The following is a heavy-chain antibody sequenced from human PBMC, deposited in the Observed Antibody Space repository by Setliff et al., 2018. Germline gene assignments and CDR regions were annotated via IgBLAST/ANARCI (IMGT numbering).Heavy chain of an antibody. CDR3: ALSSLSLCNGGNCPNAFDV. CDR2: IIPLFGTT. J-gene: IGHJ3*01. CDR1: GGSFSSFL. D-gene: IGHD2-15*01. Sequence: SVKVSCKNSGGSFSSFLVAWVRQAPGQGLEWMGGIIPLFGTTKYAQKFQDRLTMTADESTTTAYMELASLRSEDTAVYFCALSSLSLCNGGNCPNAFDVWGQGTLVTVSS. V-gene: IGHV1-69*13.